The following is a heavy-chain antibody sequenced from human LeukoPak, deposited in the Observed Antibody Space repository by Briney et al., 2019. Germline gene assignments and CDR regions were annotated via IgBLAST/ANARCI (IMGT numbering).Heavy chain of an antibody. D-gene: IGHD3-3*01. V-gene: IGHV4-34*01. CDR3: ARGHLLRFLEWLPQPRWFDP. J-gene: IGHJ5*02. CDR1: GGSFSGYN. CDR2: INHSGST. Sequence: SETLSLTCAVYGGSFSGYNWSWIRQPPGKGLEWIGEINHSGSTNYNPSLKSRVTISVDTSKNQFSLKLSSVTAADTAVYYCARGHLLRFLEWLPQPRWFDPWGQGTLVTVSS.